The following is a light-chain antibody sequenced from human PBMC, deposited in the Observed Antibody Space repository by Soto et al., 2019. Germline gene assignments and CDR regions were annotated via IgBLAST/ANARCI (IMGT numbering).Light chain of an antibody. CDR1: QTIATQ. CDR3: QQFNGWPWT. V-gene: IGKV3-15*01. CDR2: GAS. J-gene: IGKJ1*01. Sequence: EIVLAQSPATLSVSPGERVTLSCRATQTIATQVAWYLQRPGQAPRLLMYGASTMATDIPARFSGSGSGTEFTLTITGLQSEDFAVYYCQQFNGWPWTFGLGTKVDIK.